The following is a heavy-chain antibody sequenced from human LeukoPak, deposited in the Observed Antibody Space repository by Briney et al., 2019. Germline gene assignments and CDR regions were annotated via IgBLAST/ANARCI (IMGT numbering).Heavy chain of an antibody. V-gene: IGHV1-69*04. J-gene: IGHJ5*02. D-gene: IGHD6-13*01. CDR1: GGTFSSYA. CDR3: ARDKSIAAPAGFDP. CDR2: IIPILGIA. Sequence: GASVKVSCKASGGTFSSYAISWVRQAPGQGLEWMGRIIPILGIANYAQKFQGRVTITADKSTSTAYMELSSLRSEDTAVYYCARDKSIAAPAGFDPWGQGTLVTVSS.